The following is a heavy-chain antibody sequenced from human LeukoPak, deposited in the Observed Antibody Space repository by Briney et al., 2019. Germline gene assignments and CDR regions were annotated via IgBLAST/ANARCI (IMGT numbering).Heavy chain of an antibody. J-gene: IGHJ6*04. CDR1: GGSISIGDYY. Sequence: SQTLSLTCTVSGGSISIGDYYWTWIRQPPGKGLEWIGYIYYSESTYYNPSLKSRVTISVDTSKNQFSLKLSSVTAADTAVYYCARGRYCSSTSCYPYYYYGMDVWGKGTTVTVSS. D-gene: IGHD2-2*01. CDR3: ARGRYCSSTSCYPYYYYGMDV. V-gene: IGHV4-30-4*01. CDR2: IYYSEST.